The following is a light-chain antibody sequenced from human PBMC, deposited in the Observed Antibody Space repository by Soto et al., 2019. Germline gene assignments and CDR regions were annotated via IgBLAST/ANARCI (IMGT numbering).Light chain of an antibody. J-gene: IGKJ5*01. V-gene: IGKV3D-20*02. CDR3: QQRKHWPPIT. CDR2: GAS. CDR1: PSLSSSY. Sequence: EIVLTQSPGTLSLSPGEGATLACRASPSLSSSYLAWYQQKPGQAPRLLIYGASSRATGIPDRFSGSGSGTDFTLTISRLEPEDSAVYYCQQRKHWPPITFGQGTRLEIK.